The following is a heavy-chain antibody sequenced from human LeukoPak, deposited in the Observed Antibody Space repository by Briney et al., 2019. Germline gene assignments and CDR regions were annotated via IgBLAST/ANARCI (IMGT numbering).Heavy chain of an antibody. J-gene: IGHJ4*02. CDR3: AKVVAGTGAVDY. V-gene: IGHV3-23*01. CDR2: ISPSGGIT. D-gene: IGHD6-19*01. Sequence: GGSLRLSCAASGFTFSSYAMNWVRQAPGKGLEWVSGISPSGGITYYTDSVKGRFTISRDNSKNTVSLQMNSLRAEDTAVYYCAKVVAGTGAVDYWGQGTLVTVSS. CDR1: GFTFSSYA.